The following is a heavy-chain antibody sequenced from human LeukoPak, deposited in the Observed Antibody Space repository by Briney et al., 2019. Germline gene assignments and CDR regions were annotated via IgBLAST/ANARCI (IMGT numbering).Heavy chain of an antibody. V-gene: IGHV1-2*02. CDR2: INPNSGGT. CDR1: GYTFTGYY. D-gene: IGHD4-17*01. CDR3: AREYDYGDYYYYYYMDV. Sequence: GASVKVSCKASGYTFTGYYMHWVRQAPGQGLEWMGWINPNSGGTNYAQKFQGRVTMTRDTSISTAYMELSRLRSDDTAVYYCAREYDYGDYYYYYYMDVWGKGTTVTVSS. J-gene: IGHJ6*03.